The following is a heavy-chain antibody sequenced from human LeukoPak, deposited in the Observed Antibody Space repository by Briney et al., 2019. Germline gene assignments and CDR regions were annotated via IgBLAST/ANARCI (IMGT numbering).Heavy chain of an antibody. D-gene: IGHD5-18*01. CDR2: ISSSGSTI. Sequence: GGSLRLSCAASGFTFSSYEMNWVRQAPGKGLEWISYISSSGSTIYYADSVKGRFTISRDNAQNSLYLQMNSLRAEATACYYWARGGGGYSYSLQRGYYFDYWGQGTLVTVSS. CDR3: ARGGGGYSYSLQRGYYFDY. V-gene: IGHV3-48*03. CDR1: GFTFSSYE. J-gene: IGHJ4*02.